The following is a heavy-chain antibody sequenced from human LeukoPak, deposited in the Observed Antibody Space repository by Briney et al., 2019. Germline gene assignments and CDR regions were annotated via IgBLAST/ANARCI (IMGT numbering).Heavy chain of an antibody. V-gene: IGHV1-2*06. CDR3: ARDGVSHDYYYYYGMDV. CDR2: INPNSGGT. Sequence: ALVKVSCKASGYTFTGYYMHWVRQAPGQGLEWMGRINPNSGGTNYAQKFQGRVTMTRDTSISTAYMELSRLRSDDTAVYYCARDGVSHDYYYYYGMDVWGQGTTVTVSS. D-gene: IGHD4/OR15-4a*01. CDR1: GYTFTGYY. J-gene: IGHJ6*02.